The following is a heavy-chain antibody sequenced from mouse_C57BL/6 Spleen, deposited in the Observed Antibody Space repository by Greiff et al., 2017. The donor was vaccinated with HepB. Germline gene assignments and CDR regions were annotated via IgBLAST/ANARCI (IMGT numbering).Heavy chain of an antibody. CDR2: IDPSDSYT. CDR3: ARQLDY. Sequence: QVQLQQPGAELVKPGASVKLSCNASGYTFTSYWMQWVKQRPGQGLEWIGEIDPSDSYTNYNQKFKGKATLTVDTSSSTAYMQLSSLTSEDSAVYYCARQLDYWGQGTTLTVSS. J-gene: IGHJ2*01. V-gene: IGHV1-50*01. D-gene: IGHD3-1*01. CDR1: GYTFTSYW.